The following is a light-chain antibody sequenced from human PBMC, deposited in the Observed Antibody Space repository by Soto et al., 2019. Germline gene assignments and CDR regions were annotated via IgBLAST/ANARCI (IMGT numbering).Light chain of an antibody. J-gene: IGKJ2*01. CDR3: QKRSNWPGT. Sequence: EIVLTQSPATLSLSPGERATLSCRASQSVSSYLAWYQQKPGQAPRPLIYDASTRATGIPARFSGSGSGTDFTLTISSLEPEDFAVYYCQKRSNWPGTFGQGTKLEIK. V-gene: IGKV3-11*01. CDR2: DAS. CDR1: QSVSSY.